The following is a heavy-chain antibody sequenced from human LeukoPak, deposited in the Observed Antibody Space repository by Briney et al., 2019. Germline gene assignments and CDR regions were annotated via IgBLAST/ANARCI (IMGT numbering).Heavy chain of an antibody. D-gene: IGHD3-3*01. J-gene: IGHJ4*02. CDR1: GYTFTSYD. Sequence: ASVKVSCKASGYTFTSYDINWVRQATGQGLEWMGWMNPNSGNTGYAQKFQGRVTMTRNTSISTAYMELSSLRSEDTAVYYCARGGVLRFLEWLPQGHFDYWGQGTLVTVSS. V-gene: IGHV1-8*01. CDR2: MNPNSGNT. CDR3: ARGGVLRFLEWLPQGHFDY.